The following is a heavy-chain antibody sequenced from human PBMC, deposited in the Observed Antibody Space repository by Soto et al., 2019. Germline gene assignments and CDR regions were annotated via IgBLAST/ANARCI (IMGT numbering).Heavy chain of an antibody. J-gene: IGHJ3*02. Sequence: ASVKVSCKASGNIVSNYGINWVRQAPGQGLGWMGCISGYNGNAHYSQKVQGRVSMTTDTSTTTAYMELRSLTSDDTALYYCATGGGALDIWGQGTMVTVSS. V-gene: IGHV1-18*01. CDR2: ISGYNGNA. CDR1: GNIVSNYG. CDR3: ATGGGALDI.